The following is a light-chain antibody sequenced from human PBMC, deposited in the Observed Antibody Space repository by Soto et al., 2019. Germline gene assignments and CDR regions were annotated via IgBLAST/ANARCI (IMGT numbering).Light chain of an antibody. V-gene: IGLV2-11*01. CDR1: SSDIGGYNY. CDR3: SSFAGGPYV. CDR2: HVS. J-gene: IGLJ1*01. Sequence: QPVLTQPRAVSGSPGQSVAISCTGTSSDIGGYNYVSWYQQHPGRAPKLVIYHVSKRPSGVPDRFSGSKSGNTASLTISGLQAEDEADYYCSSFAGGPYVFGTGTKVTVL.